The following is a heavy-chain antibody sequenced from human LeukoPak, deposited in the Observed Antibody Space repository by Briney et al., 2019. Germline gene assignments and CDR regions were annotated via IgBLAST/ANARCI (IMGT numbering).Heavy chain of an antibody. V-gene: IGHV3-11*06. CDR1: GFTFSDYY. CDR2: ISSSSSDT. CDR3: ARMEYSSGWSSWFDP. Sequence: GGSLRLSCAASGFTFSDYYMSWIRQAPGKGLEWVSYISSSSSDTNYADSVKGRFTISRDNAKNSLYLQMNSLRAEDTAVYYCARMEYSSGWSSWFDPWGQGTLVTVSS. J-gene: IGHJ5*02. D-gene: IGHD6-19*01.